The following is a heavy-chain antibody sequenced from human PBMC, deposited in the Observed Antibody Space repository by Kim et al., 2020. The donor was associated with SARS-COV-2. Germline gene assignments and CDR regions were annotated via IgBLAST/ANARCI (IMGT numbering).Heavy chain of an antibody. CDR3: AKVPSYCSGTSCLNFDY. D-gene: IGHD2-2*01. V-gene: IGHV3-23*01. J-gene: IGHJ4*02. Sequence: KGRFTIARDNAKTTLYLQMNSLSAEDTAVYYCAKVPSYCSGTSCLNFDYWGQGNLVTVSS.